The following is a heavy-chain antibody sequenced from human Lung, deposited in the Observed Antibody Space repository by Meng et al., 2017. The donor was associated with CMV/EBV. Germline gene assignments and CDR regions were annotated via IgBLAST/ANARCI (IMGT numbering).Heavy chain of an antibody. D-gene: IGHD6-19*01. CDR3: ASFPPPGKQWLVTDY. V-gene: IGHV4-4*02. CDR1: GGSISSSNW. CDR2: IYHSGST. J-gene: IGHJ4*02. Sequence: QVELPESGPGVVKPSGTLSLTCVVSGGSISSSNWWSWVRQPPGKGLEWIGEIYHSGSTNYNPSLKSRVTISVDKSKNQFSLKLSSVTAADTAVYYCASFPPPGKQWLVTDYWGQGTRVTGAS.